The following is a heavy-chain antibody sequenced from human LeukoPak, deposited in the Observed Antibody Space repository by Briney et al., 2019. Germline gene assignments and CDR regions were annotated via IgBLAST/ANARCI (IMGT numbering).Heavy chain of an antibody. CDR1: GYSISSGYY. V-gene: IGHV4-38-2*02. CDR3: ARDPNYYDSSGYPPYDY. D-gene: IGHD3-22*01. Sequence: SETLSLTCTVSGYSISSGYYWGWIRQPPGKGLEWIGSIYHSGSTYYNPSLKSRVTISVDTSKNQFSLKLSSVTAADTAVYYCARDPNYYDSSGYPPYDYWGQGTLVTVSS. J-gene: IGHJ4*02. CDR2: IYHSGST.